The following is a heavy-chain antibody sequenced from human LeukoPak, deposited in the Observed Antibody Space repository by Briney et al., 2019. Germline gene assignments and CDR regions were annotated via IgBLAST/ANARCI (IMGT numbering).Heavy chain of an antibody. CDR1: GYFLADYF. CDR2: IIPLFGTA. J-gene: IGHJ6*02. CDR3: ARGRGLYYYGMDV. Sequence: SVKVSCKASGYFLADYFMHWVRQAPGQGLEWMGGIIPLFGTANYAQKFQGRVTITADESTSTAYMELSSLRSEDTAVYYCARGRGLYYYGMDVWGQGTTVTVSS. V-gene: IGHV1-69*13.